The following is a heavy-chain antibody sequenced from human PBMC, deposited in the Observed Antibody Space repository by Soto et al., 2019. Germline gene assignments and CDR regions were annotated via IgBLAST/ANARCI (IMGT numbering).Heavy chain of an antibody. D-gene: IGHD3-10*01. V-gene: IGHV4-34*01. J-gene: IGHJ6*02. CDR2: INHSGST. CDR1: GGSFSGYY. CDR3: ARSRQGEYGSGSYYFYYYYGMDV. Sequence: QVQLQQWGAGLLKPSETLSLTCAVYGGSFSGYYWSWIRQPPGKGLEWIGEINHSGSTNYNPSLKRRVTISVDTSKNQFSLKLSSVTAADTAVYYCARSRQGEYGSGSYYFYYYYGMDVWGQGTTVTVSS.